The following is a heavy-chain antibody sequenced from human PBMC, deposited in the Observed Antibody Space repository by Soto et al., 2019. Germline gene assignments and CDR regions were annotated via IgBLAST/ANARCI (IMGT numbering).Heavy chain of an antibody. CDR2: ISSSSSTI. CDR1: GFTFSSYS. CDR3: ARDPPYYDILTVFPN. Sequence: GGSLRLSCAASGFTFSSYSMNWVRQAPGKGLEWVSYISSSSSTIYYADSVKGRFTISRDNAKNSLYLQMNSLRAEDTAVYYCARDPPYYDILTVFPNWGQGTLVTVSS. V-gene: IGHV3-48*01. J-gene: IGHJ4*02. D-gene: IGHD3-9*01.